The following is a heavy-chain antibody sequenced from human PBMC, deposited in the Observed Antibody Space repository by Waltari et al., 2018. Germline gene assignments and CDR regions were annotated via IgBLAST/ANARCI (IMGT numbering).Heavy chain of an antibody. CDR2: INPQNGGT. V-gene: IGHV1-2*02. CDR1: GFIFTAYY. J-gene: IGHJ6*03. CDR3: ARDGSSAASPHYYYYYIDV. D-gene: IGHD2-2*01. Sequence: QAHLLQSGAEVKRPGASLRVSCEASGFIFTAYYLYWVRQAPGQGLEWMGWINPQNGGTNYAQKFQGRVIMTRDMSVKTVYMDLRRLGSDDTAIYYCARDGSSAASPHYYYYYIDVWGKGTTVTISS.